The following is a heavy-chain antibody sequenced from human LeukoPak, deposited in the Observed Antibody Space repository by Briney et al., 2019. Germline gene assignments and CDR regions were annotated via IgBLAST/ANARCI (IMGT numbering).Heavy chain of an antibody. D-gene: IGHD7-27*01. CDR3: AKGSPGDSNAFDI. CDR1: GFTFDDYA. J-gene: IGHJ3*02. CDR2: VSWNSVYI. Sequence: AGGSLRLSCAASGFTFDDYAMHWVRHVPGKGLEWVSGVSWNSVYIGYADSVKGRFIISRDNAKNSLYLQMNSLRAEDTALYYCAKGSPGDSNAFDIWGQGTMVTVSS. V-gene: IGHV3-9*01.